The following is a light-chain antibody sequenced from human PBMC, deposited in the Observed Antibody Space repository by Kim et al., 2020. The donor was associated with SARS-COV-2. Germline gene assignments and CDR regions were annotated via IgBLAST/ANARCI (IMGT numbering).Light chain of an antibody. Sequence: DIQMTQSPSSLSSSVGDTVTITCRASQNINIYLNWYQQKPAEAPKLLIYAASSLESGVPSRFSGSGSGTDFTLTISSLQPEDFATYFCQQSYSFPWTFGQGTKVDIK. CDR1: QNINIY. V-gene: IGKV1-39*01. CDR2: AAS. CDR3: QQSYSFPWT. J-gene: IGKJ1*01.